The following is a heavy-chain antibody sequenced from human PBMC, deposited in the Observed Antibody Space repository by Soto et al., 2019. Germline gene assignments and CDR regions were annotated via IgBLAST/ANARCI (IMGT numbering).Heavy chain of an antibody. CDR3: ARRASIAARPGWFDP. V-gene: IGHV1-8*01. CDR1: GYTFTSYG. CDR2: MNPNSGNT. D-gene: IGHD6-6*01. J-gene: IGHJ5*02. Sequence: APVKVSCKASGYTFTSYGINWVRQATGQGLEWMGWMNPNSGNTGYAQKFQGRVTMTRNTSISTAYMELSSLRSEDTAVYYCARRASIAARPGWFDPWGQGTLVTVSS.